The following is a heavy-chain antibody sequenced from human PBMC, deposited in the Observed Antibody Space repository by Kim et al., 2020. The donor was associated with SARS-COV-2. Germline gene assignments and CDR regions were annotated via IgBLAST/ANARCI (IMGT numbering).Heavy chain of an antibody. CDR1: GFTFSSYS. CDR3: AREPNVLLWFGESYYYGMDV. J-gene: IGHJ6*02. V-gene: IGHV3-21*01. CDR2: ISSSSSYI. D-gene: IGHD3-10*01. Sequence: GGSLRLSYAASGFTFSSYSMNWVRQAPGKGLEWVSSISSSSSYIYYADSVKGRFTISRDNAKNSLYLQMNSLRAEDTAVYYCAREPNVLLWFGESYYYGMDVWGQGTTVTVSS.